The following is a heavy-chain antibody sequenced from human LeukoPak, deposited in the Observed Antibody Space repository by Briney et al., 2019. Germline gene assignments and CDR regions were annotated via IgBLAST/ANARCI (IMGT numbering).Heavy chain of an antibody. J-gene: IGHJ4*02. Sequence: GGSLRLSCAASGFTFSDYYMSWIRQAPGKGLEWVSYISSSGSTIYYADSVKGRFTISRDNAKNSLYLQMNSLRAEDTAVYYCARRRYCSGGSCYGIDYWGQGTLVTVSS. CDR3: ARRRYCSGGSCYGIDY. CDR1: GFTFSDYY. D-gene: IGHD2-15*01. CDR2: ISSSGSTI. V-gene: IGHV3-11*04.